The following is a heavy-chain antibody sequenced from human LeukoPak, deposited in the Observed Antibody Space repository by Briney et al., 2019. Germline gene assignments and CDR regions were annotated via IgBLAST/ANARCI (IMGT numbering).Heavy chain of an antibody. D-gene: IGHD3-16*02. V-gene: IGHV1-24*01. CDR1: GYTLTELS. CDR2: FDPEDGET. CDR3: ATRWIFGGVIGPFFDY. J-gene: IGHJ4*02. Sequence: GASVKVSCKVSGYTLTELSMHWVRQAPGKGLEWMGGFDPEDGETIYAQKLQGRVTMTEDTSTDTAYMELSSLRSEDTAVYYCATRWIFGGVIGPFFDYWGQGTLVTVSS.